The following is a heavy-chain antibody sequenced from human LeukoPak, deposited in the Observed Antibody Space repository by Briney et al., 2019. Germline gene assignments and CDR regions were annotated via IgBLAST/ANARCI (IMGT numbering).Heavy chain of an antibody. CDR2: IYYSGST. D-gene: IGHD3-22*01. CDR3: ARHMVDSSGYLFDY. V-gene: IGHV4-39*01. CDR1: GGSISSSSYY. J-gene: IGHJ4*02. Sequence: SETLSLTCTVSGGSISSSSYYWGWIRQPPGKGLEWIGSIYYSGSTYYNPSLKSRVTISVDTSKNQFSLKLSSVTAADTAVYYCARHMVDSSGYLFDYWGQGTLVTVSS.